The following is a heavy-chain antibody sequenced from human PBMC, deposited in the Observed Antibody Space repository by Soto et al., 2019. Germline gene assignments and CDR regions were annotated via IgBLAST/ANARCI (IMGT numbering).Heavy chain of an antibody. CDR2: INHSGST. CDR1: GGSFSGYY. D-gene: IGHD3-10*01. V-gene: IGHV4-34*01. J-gene: IGHJ6*02. CDR3: ARGLRGSGSYYKGYYYYYGMDV. Sequence: LSLTCAVYGGSFSGYYWSWIRQPPGKGLEWIGEINHSGSTNYNPSLKSRVTISVDTSKNQFSLKLSSVTAADTAVYYCARGLRGSGSYYKGYYYYYGMDVWGQGTTVTVSS.